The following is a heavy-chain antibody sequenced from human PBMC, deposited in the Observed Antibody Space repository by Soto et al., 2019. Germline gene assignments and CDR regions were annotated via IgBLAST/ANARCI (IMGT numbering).Heavy chain of an antibody. CDR2: ISGSGGST. D-gene: IGHD3-9*01. J-gene: IGHJ4*01. V-gene: IGHV3-23*01. CDR3: ARDPSTGKADY. CDR1: GFTFSSYA. Sequence: PGGSLRLSCAASGFTFSSYAMSWVRQAPGKGLEWVSAISGSGGSTYYADSVKGRFTVSRDNSKNILYLEMNNLRVDDTALYYCARDPSTGKADYWGRGTLVTVSS.